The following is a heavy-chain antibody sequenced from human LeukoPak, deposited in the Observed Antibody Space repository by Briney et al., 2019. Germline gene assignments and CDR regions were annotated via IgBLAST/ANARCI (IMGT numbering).Heavy chain of an antibody. V-gene: IGHV4-34*01. CDR3: ARGLGEWLRFGRFDY. J-gene: IGHJ4*02. CDR1: GGSFSGYY. Sequence: SETLSLTCAVYGGSFSGYYWSWIRQPPGKGLEWIGEINHSGSTNYNPSLKSRVTTSVDTSKNQFSLKLSSVTAADTAVYYCARGLGEWLRFGRFDYWGQGTLVTVSS. CDR2: INHSGST. D-gene: IGHD5-12*01.